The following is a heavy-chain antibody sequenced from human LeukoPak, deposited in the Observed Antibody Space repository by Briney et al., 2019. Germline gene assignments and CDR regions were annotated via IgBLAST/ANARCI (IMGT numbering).Heavy chain of an antibody. V-gene: IGHV1-18*01. CDR2: ISAYNGNT. D-gene: IGHD3-22*01. J-gene: IGHJ3*02. Sequence: ASVKVSCEASGYTFTSYGISWVRQAPGQGLEWMGWISAYNGNTNYAQKLQGRVTMTTDTSTNTAYMELRSLRSDDTAVYYCARVRYYDSSGNDAFDIWGQGTMVTVSS. CDR1: GYTFTSYG. CDR3: ARVRYYDSSGNDAFDI.